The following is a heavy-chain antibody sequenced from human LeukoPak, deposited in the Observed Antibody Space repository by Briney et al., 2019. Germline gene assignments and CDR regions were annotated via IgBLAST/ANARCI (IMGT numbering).Heavy chain of an antibody. CDR2: IIPIFGTA. CDR1: GGTFGSYA. J-gene: IGHJ1*01. CDR3: ARGPYYYDSSGQEVYFQH. V-gene: IGHV1-69*05. D-gene: IGHD3-22*01. Sequence: SVKVSCKASGGTFGSYAISWVRQAPGQGLEWMGGIIPIFGTANYAQKFQGRVTITTDESTSTAYMELSSLRSEDTAVYYCARGPYYYDSSGQEVYFQHWGQGTLVTVSS.